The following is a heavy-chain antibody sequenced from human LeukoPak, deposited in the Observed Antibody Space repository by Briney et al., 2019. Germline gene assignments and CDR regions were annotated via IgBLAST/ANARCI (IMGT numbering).Heavy chain of an antibody. CDR3: ARRVDYYYYGMDV. Sequence: GASVKVSCKASGYTFTGYYMHRVRQAPGQGLEWMGWINPNSGGTNYAQKFQGRVTMTRDTSISTAYMELSRLRSDDTAVYYCARRVDYYYYGMDVWGQGTTVTVSS. CDR2: INPNSGGT. V-gene: IGHV1-2*02. J-gene: IGHJ6*02. D-gene: IGHD2-15*01. CDR1: GYTFTGYY.